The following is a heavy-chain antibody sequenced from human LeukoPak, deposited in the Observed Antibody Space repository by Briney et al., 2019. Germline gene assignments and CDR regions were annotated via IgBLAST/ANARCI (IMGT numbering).Heavy chain of an antibody. V-gene: IGHV4-30-2*01. CDR2: IYHSGST. J-gene: IGHJ4*02. CDR1: GGSISSGGYS. D-gene: IGHD1-26*01. Sequence: SQTLSLTCAVSGGSISSGGYSWSWIRQPPGKGLEWIGYIYHSGSTYYNPSLKSRVTVSVDRSKNQFSLKLSSVTAADTAVYYCARGPWPIGYWGQGTLVTVST. CDR3: ARGPWPIGY.